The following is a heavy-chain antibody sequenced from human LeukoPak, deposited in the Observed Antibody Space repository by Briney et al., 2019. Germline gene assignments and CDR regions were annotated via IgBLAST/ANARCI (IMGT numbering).Heavy chain of an antibody. J-gene: IGHJ4*02. CDR2: MNPKTGNA. D-gene: IGHD6-19*01. CDR1: GYSFTIYD. Sequence: ASVTVSCETSGYSFTIYDINWLRQATGQGPEWMGRMNPKTGNADFAESFQGRVSLSRNTSTNTAYMELSSLRSEDTAIYYCARVSGWPPLCDSWGQGTPVTVSS. CDR3: ARVSGWPPLCDS. V-gene: IGHV1-8*01.